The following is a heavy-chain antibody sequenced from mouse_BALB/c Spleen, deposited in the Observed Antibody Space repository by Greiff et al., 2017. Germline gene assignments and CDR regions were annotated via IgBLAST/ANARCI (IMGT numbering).Heavy chain of an antibody. CDR1: GFTFSSYG. D-gene: IGHD2-1*01. V-gene: IGHV5-6-3*01. Sequence: EVMLVESGGGLVQPGGSLKLSCAASGFTFSSYGMSWVRQTPDKRLELVATINSNGGSTYYPDSVKGRFTISRDNAKNTLYLQMSSLKSEDTAMYYCGRARNYPAWFAYWGEGTLVTVSA. J-gene: IGHJ3*01. CDR3: GRARNYPAWFAY. CDR2: INSNGGST.